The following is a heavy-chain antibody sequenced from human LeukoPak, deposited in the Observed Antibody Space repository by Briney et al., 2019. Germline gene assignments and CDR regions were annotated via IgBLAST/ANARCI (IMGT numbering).Heavy chain of an antibody. CDR2: IYTSGST. D-gene: IGHD5-18*01. J-gene: IGHJ6*02. Sequence: SETLSLTCTVSGGSISSYYWSWIRQPAGKGLEWIGRIYTSGSTNYNPSLKSRVTMSVDTSKNQFSLKLSSVTAADTAVYYRARDYMVTYYYGMDVWGQGTTVTVSS. CDR3: ARDYMVTYYYGMDV. CDR1: GGSISSYY. V-gene: IGHV4-4*07.